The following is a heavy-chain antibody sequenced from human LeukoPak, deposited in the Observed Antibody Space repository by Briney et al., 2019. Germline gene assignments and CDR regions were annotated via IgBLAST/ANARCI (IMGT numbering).Heavy chain of an antibody. J-gene: IGHJ6*03. D-gene: IGHD6-19*01. CDR3: ARGPQWRGDYYYMDV. CDR1: VYSFTNFD. Sequence: ASVKVSCKASVYSFTNFDINWVRQATEQGLEWMGWMNPNSGNKGYAQKFQGRVTMTMNTSITTAYMELRSLRSEDTAVYYCARGPQWRGDYYYMDVWGRGTTVTVSS. CDR2: MNPNSGNK. V-gene: IGHV1-8*01.